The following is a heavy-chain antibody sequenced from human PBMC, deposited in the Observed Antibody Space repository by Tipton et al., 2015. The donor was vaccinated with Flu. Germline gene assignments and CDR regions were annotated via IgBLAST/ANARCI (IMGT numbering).Heavy chain of an antibody. J-gene: IGHJ5*02. V-gene: IGHV4-59*01. CDR2: TYYSGST. Sequence: TLSLTCTVSGGSISSYYWSWIRQPPGKGLEWIGYTYYSGSTNYNPSLKSRVTISVDMSKNQFSLNLSSVTAADTAVYYCARALVITTTMGGDWFDPWGQGTLVTVSS. CDR1: GGSISSYY. CDR3: ARALVITTTMGGDWFDP. D-gene: IGHD3-10*01.